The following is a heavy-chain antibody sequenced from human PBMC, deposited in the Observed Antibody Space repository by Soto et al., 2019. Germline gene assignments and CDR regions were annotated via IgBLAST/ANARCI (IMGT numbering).Heavy chain of an antibody. CDR3: AVSTIAVAVNLFDY. CDR1: GGSISSSSYY. CDR2: IYYSGST. V-gene: IGHV4-39*01. J-gene: IGHJ4*02. D-gene: IGHD6-19*01. Sequence: SETLSLTCTVSGGSISSSSYYWGWIRQPPGKGLEWIGSIYYSGSTYYNPSLKSRVTISVDTSKNQFSLKLSSVTAADTAAYYCAVSTIAVAVNLFDYWGQGTLVTVSS.